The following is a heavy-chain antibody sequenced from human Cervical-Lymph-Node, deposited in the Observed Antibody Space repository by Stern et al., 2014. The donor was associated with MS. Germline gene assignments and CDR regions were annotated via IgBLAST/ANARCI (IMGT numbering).Heavy chain of an antibody. J-gene: IGHJ4*02. D-gene: IGHD5-24*01. CDR1: GYPFTSEA. Sequence: DQLVESGSELRKPGASVKVSCKASGYPFTSEAMNWVRQAPGQDFEWMGWINTDTGNPTYAQGFAGRFVFSLDASVSTAYLQIRDLKAEDTAVYYCKRGPMASFDFWGQGTLVTVSS. CDR2: INTDTGNP. V-gene: IGHV7-4-1*02. CDR3: KRGPMASFDF.